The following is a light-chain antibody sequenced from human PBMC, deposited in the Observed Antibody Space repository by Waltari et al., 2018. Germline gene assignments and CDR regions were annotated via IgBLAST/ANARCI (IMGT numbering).Light chain of an antibody. V-gene: IGKV3-20*01. CDR2: DAS. Sequence: EIMLTQSPGTLSLSPRERATLSCRASQNINKYLAWYQHKPGQAPRLLIYDASSRATGIPDRFSGSGSGTEFSLTISRLEPEDFAVYYCQKYGSLPATFGQGTKVEIK. CDR1: QNINKY. CDR3: QKYGSLPAT. J-gene: IGKJ1*01.